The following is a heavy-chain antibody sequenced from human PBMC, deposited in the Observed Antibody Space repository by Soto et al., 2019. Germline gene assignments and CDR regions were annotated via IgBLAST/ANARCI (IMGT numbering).Heavy chain of an antibody. J-gene: IGHJ5*02. CDR2: SYYSGST. V-gene: IGHV4-39*01. CDR3: ARHIAYYDFWSGPNWFDP. Sequence: SETLSLTCTVSGGSISSSSYYWGWIRQPPGKGLEWIGRSYYSGSTYYNPSLKRRVTISVDTSKNQFSLKLSSVTAADTAVYYCARHIAYYDFWSGPNWFDPWGQGTLVTVSS. D-gene: IGHD3-3*01. CDR1: GGSISSSSYY.